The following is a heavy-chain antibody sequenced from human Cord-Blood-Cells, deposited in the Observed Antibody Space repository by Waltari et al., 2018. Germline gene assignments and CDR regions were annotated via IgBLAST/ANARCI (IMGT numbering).Heavy chain of an antibody. CDR1: GGTSSSYA. V-gene: IGHV1-69*04. CDR3: AREMATITAFDI. CDR2: SIPILGIA. Sequence: QVQLVQSGAEVKKPGSSVKVSCKASGGTSSSYAISWVRQAPGQGLEWMGGSIPILGIANYAQKFQGRVTITADESTSTAYMELSSLRSEDTAVYYCAREMATITAFDIWGQGTMVTVSS. J-gene: IGHJ3*02. D-gene: IGHD5-12*01.